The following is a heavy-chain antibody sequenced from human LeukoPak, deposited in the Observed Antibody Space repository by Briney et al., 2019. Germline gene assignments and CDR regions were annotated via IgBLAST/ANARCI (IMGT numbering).Heavy chain of an antibody. J-gene: IGHJ4*02. D-gene: IGHD5-24*01. CDR3: ARLAARRWLQLGHGDY. V-gene: IGHV4-59*12. Sequence: SETLSLTCTVSGGSISTYYWSWIRQPPGKGLEWIGYIYYTGSTSYNPSLKSRVTMSVDTSKNQFSLKLSSVTAADTAVYYCARLAARRWLQLGHGDYWGQGTLVTVSS. CDR2: IYYTGST. CDR1: GGSISTYY.